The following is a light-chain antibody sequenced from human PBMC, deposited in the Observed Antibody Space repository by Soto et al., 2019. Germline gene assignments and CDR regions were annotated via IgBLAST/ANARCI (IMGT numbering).Light chain of an antibody. Sequence: EIVLTQSPGTLSLSPGERATLSCRASQSVNSDYVAWYQQKRGQAPRLLMYSASYRDTGIPDRFRGSGSGTHFTLTISGLEPEDFAVYYCQQTVNSPQTFGQGTKVDIK. V-gene: IGKV3-20*01. CDR2: SAS. CDR1: QSVNSDY. CDR3: QQTVNSPQT. J-gene: IGKJ1*01.